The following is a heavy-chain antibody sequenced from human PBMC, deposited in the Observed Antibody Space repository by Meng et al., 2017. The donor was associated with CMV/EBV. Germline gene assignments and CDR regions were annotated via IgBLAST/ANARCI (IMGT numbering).Heavy chain of an antibody. CDR3: ARGLRGPYCSSTSCYSAFDY. D-gene: IGHD2-2*01. CDR2: ISYDASNK. V-gene: IGHV3-30*04. J-gene: IGHJ4*02. CDR1: GFTFSSYA. Sequence: GESLKISCAASGFTFSSYAMHWVRQAPGKGLEWVAVISYDASNKYYADSVKGRFTISRDNSKNTLYLQMNSLRAEDTAVYYCARGLRGPYCSSTSCYSAFDYWGQGTLVTVSS.